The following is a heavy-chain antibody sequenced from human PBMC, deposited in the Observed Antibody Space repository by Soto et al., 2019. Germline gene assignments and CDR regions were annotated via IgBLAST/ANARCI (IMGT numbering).Heavy chain of an antibody. D-gene: IGHD1-1*01. Sequence: GGSLRLSCAASGFTFDTYAMTWVRPAPGKGLEWVSGLNYNGEGTYYAGSVKGRFTISRDNSKNTLYLQMNSLRAEDTALYYCAKAFTWNNYYFDYWGRGTLVTVSS. J-gene: IGHJ4*02. CDR3: AKAFTWNNYYFDY. V-gene: IGHV3-23*01. CDR2: LNYNGEGT. CDR1: GFTFDTYA.